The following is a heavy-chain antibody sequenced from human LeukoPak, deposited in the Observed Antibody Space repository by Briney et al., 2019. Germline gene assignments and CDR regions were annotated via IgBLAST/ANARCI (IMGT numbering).Heavy chain of an antibody. CDR1: GGSISSYY. V-gene: IGHV4-4*07. Sequence: PWGTLSLTCTVSGGSISSYYWSWIRQPAGKGLEWVGRIYTSGSSNYNPSLKSRVTISVDTSKNQFSLKLISVTAADTAVYYCARERVRGIGAFDIWGQGTMVTVSS. D-gene: IGHD1-1*01. CDR3: ARERVRGIGAFDI. J-gene: IGHJ3*02. CDR2: IYTSGSS.